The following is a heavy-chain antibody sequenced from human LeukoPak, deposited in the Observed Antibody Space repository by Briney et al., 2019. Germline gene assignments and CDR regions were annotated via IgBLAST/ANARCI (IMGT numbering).Heavy chain of an antibody. D-gene: IGHD1-26*01. CDR2: ISAYNGNT. CDR3: ARDRLAGGSYYGVDY. V-gene: IGHV1-18*01. J-gene: IGHJ4*02. Sequence: ASVKVSCKASGYTFTSYGISWVRQAPGQGLEWMGWISAYNGNTNYAQKLQGRVTMTTDTSTSTAYMELRSLRSDDTAVYYCARDRLAGGSYYGVDYWGQGTLVTVSS. CDR1: GYTFTSYG.